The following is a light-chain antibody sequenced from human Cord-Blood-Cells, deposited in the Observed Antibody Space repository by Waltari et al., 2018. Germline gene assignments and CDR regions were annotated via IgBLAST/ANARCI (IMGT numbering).Light chain of an antibody. Sequence: QSALTQPASVSGSPGQSITISCTGTSSDVGSYNLVSWYQQHPGKAPKRMIYEGSKRPSGVSNRFSGSKSGNTASLTFSGLQADDEADYYCCSYAGSSTLVFGGVTKLTVL. CDR3: CSYAGSSTLV. J-gene: IGLJ2*01. CDR1: SSDVGSYNL. V-gene: IGLV2-23*01. CDR2: EGS.